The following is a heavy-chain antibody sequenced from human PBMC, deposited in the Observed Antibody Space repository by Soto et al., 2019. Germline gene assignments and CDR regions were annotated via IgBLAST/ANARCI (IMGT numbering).Heavy chain of an antibody. Sequence: QVQLVQSGAEVQKPGSSVKVSCKASGGTFSSYAISWVRQAPGQGLEWMGGIIPIFGTANYAQKFQGRVTITADESTSTAYRELSSLRSEDTAVYYCARDAFGAMGYFDYWGQGTLVTVSS. V-gene: IGHV1-69*12. CDR3: ARDAFGAMGYFDY. CDR2: IIPIFGTA. D-gene: IGHD3-10*01. CDR1: GGTFSSYA. J-gene: IGHJ4*02.